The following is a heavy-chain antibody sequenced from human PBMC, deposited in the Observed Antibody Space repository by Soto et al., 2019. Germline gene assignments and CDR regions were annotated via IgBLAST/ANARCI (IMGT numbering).Heavy chain of an antibody. CDR1: GFTVSSKY. CDR3: AVAPRGERLLDFDY. J-gene: IGHJ4*02. Sequence: EVQLVASGGGLVQPGGSLRLSCVASGFTVSSKYMSWVRQAPGKGLEWVSVLYSGGSTYYADSVRDRFTISRDNSRNTLYLQMSSLGVEDTAIYYCAVAPRGERLLDFDYWGRGTLVTVSS. D-gene: IGHD2-21*01. V-gene: IGHV3-66*01. CDR2: LYSGGST.